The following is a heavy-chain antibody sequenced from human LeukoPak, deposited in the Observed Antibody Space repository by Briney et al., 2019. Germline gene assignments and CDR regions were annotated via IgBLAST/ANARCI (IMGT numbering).Heavy chain of an antibody. J-gene: IGHJ6*04. CDR1: GYTFTSYG. CDR3: ARCPHKQWLVSYYDGMDV. V-gene: IGHV1-18*04. Sequence: ASVKVSCKASGYTFTSYGISWVRQAPGQGLEWMGWISAYNGNTDYAQKLQGRVTMTTDTSTSTAYMELRSLRSDDTAVYYCARCPHKQWLVSYYDGMDVWGKGTTVTVSS. CDR2: ISAYNGNT. D-gene: IGHD5-12*01.